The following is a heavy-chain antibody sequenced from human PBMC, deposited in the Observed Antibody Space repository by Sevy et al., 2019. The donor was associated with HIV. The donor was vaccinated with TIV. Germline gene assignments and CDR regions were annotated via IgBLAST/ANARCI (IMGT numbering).Heavy chain of an antibody. CDR3: AGDSSSPVEPDYYYSGMDV. J-gene: IGHJ6*02. Sequence: GGSLRLSCAASGFTFSSYAMHWVRQAPGKGLEWVAVISYDGSNKYYADSVKGRFTISRDNSKNTLYLQMNSLSAEDTAVYYCAGDSSSPVEPDYYYSGMDVWGQGTTVTVSS. CDR1: GFTFSSYA. D-gene: IGHD6-6*01. CDR2: ISYDGSNK. V-gene: IGHV3-30-3*01.